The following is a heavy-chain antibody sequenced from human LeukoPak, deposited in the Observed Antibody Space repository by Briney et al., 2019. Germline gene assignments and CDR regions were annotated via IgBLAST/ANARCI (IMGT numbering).Heavy chain of an antibody. J-gene: IGHJ4*02. Sequence: KPSETLSLTCTVSGGSISSSSYYWGWIRQPPGKGLEWTGSIYYSGSTYYNPSLKSRVTISVDTSKNQFSLKLSSVTAADTAVYYCARLLRVTAAAKGYFDYWGQGTLVTVSS. CDR3: ARLLRVTAAAKGYFDY. CDR2: IYYSGST. D-gene: IGHD6-13*01. CDR1: GGSISSSSYY. V-gene: IGHV4-39*01.